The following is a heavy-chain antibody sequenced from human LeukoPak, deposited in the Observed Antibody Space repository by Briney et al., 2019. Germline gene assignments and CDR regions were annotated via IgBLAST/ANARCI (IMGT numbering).Heavy chain of an antibody. D-gene: IGHD2-21*01. V-gene: IGHV3-73*01. Sequence: GGSLRLSCAASGLVFAGSAVHWVRQTSGRGLEWIGCVRSRDKNYATIYGASARGRFTIPSDDSRNTASLQMNSLNTEDTAVYYFRHIEYVAPDSWGQGTLVTVSS. J-gene: IGHJ4*02. CDR1: GLVFAGSA. CDR3: RHIEYVAPDS. CDR2: VRSRDKNYAT.